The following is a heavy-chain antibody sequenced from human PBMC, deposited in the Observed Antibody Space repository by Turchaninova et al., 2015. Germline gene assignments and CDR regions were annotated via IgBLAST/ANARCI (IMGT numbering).Heavy chain of an antibody. CDR3: ARGLGYSSGWYRGMGY. J-gene: IGHJ4*02. CDR2: INQSGST. CDR1: GGAFSGYY. D-gene: IGHD6-19*01. Sequence: QVQLQQWGAGRLKPSETLSPTCAVSGGAFSGYYWSWHRPPPGPGLELIGEINQSGSTNYNPSLKSRVTISVDTSKNQFSLKLSSVTAADTAVYYCARGLGYSSGWYRGMGYWGQGTLVTVSS. V-gene: IGHV4-34*01.